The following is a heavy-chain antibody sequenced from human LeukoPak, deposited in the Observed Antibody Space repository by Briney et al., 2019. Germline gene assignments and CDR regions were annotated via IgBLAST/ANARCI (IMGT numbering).Heavy chain of an antibody. J-gene: IGHJ4*02. Sequence: SETLSLTCTVSGGSFSSYYWIWIRQPPGKGLEWIGYMYYSGSTNYNPSLKSRVTISVDTSKNQFSLKLSSVTAADTAVYYCAGGMTTATRFDYWGQGTLVTVSS. CDR2: MYYSGST. V-gene: IGHV4-59*01. CDR3: AGGMTTATRFDY. D-gene: IGHD4-17*01. CDR1: GGSFSSYY.